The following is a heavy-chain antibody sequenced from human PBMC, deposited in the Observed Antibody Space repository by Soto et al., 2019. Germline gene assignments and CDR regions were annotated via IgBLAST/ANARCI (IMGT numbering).Heavy chain of an antibody. CDR1: GYSFTNYW. Sequence: EVQLVQSGAEVKKPGESLKISCKGSGYSFTNYWIGWVRQMPGKGLEWVAIIYPGDSDTRYSPSFQGQVTISADKSISPAYLQWSSLKDSDTARYYCARHCSSSWELEYFHHWGQGALVTVSS. J-gene: IGHJ1*01. D-gene: IGHD6-13*01. V-gene: IGHV5-51*01. CDR2: IYPGDSDT. CDR3: ARHCSSSWELEYFHH.